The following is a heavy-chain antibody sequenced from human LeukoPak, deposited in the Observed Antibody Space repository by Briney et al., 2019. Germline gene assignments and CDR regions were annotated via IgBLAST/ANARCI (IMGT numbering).Heavy chain of an antibody. CDR3: ARSNYDFWSGYYKTFDY. J-gene: IGHJ4*02. CDR2: ISAYNGNT. CDR1: GYTFTSYG. D-gene: IGHD3-3*01. Sequence: RASVKVSCKASGYTFTSYGISWVRQAPGQGLEWMGWISAYNGNTNYAQKLQGRVTMTTDTSTSTAYMELRSLRSDDTAVYYCARSNYDFWSGYYKTFDYWGQGTLVTVSS. V-gene: IGHV1-18*01.